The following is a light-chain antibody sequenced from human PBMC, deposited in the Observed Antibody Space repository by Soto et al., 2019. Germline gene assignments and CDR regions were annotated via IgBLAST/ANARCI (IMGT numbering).Light chain of an antibody. V-gene: IGKV1-5*01. J-gene: IGKJ1*01. CDR2: DAS. CDR3: QRYNSYQET. CDR1: QSISSW. Sequence: DIQMTRYPSTLSAPVGDRVTITCRASQSISSWLAWYQQKPGKAPKLLIYDASSLESGVPSRFSGSGSGTEFTLTISSRQPDDFATYYCQRYNSYQETFVQGTKVDIK.